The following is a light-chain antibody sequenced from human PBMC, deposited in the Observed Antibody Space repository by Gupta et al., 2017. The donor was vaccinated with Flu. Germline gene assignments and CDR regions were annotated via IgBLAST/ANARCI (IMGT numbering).Light chain of an antibody. CDR2: EVS. CDR3: SSYAGSHNFKV. Sequence: QSALTQSLSASGSPGQSVIISCTGPSSDVGGSHYVTWYQQYPGKAPKLLIYEVSSRPSGVPERFSGSKSGNTASLTVSGLQAEDEADYYCSSYAGSHNFKVFGGGTKLTVL. J-gene: IGLJ3*02. CDR1: SSDVGGSHY. V-gene: IGLV2-8*01.